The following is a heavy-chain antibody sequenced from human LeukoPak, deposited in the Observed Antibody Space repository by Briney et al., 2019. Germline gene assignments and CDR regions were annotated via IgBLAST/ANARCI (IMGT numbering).Heavy chain of an antibody. CDR3: AKGTPTVTTLYDY. CDR2: IHQDGSEQ. CDR1: GFTFTHYW. D-gene: IGHD4-17*01. Sequence: GGSLRLSCAASGFTFTHYWMCWVRQAPGKGLERVANIHQDGSEQFYLDSVEGRFTISRDNAKNTLYLQMNSLRAEDTAVYYCAKGTPTVTTLYDYWGQGILVTVPS. V-gene: IGHV3-7*03. J-gene: IGHJ4*02.